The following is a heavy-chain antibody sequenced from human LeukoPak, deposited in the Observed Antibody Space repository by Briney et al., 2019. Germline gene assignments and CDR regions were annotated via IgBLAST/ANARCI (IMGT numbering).Heavy chain of an antibody. J-gene: IGHJ4*02. Sequence: GGSLRLSCAASGFTFSSYAMSWVRQAPGKGLEWVSAISGSGVSTYYADSVKGRFTISRDNSKNTLYLQMNSLRAEDTAVYYCAKDLTVTLRSSPFDYWGQGTLITVSS. CDR2: ISGSGVST. D-gene: IGHD6-6*01. CDR3: AKDLTVTLRSSPFDY. V-gene: IGHV3-23*01. CDR1: GFTFSSYA.